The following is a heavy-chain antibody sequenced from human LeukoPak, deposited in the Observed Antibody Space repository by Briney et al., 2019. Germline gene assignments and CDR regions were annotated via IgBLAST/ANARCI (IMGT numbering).Heavy chain of an antibody. V-gene: IGHV1-18*01. D-gene: IGHD5-18*01. J-gene: IGHJ6*03. CDR1: GYTFTSYG. CDR3: ARDRGYSYGYNYYYMDV. CDR2: ISAYNGNT. Sequence: ASVKVSCKASGYTFTSYGISWVRQAPGQGLEWMGWISAYNGNTNYAQKLQGRVTMNTDTSTSTAYMELRSLRSDDTAVYYCARDRGYSYGYNYYYMDVWGKGTTVTVSS.